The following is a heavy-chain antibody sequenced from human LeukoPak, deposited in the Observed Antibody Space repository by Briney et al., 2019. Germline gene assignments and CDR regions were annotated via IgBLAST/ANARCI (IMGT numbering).Heavy chain of an antibody. V-gene: IGHV1-2*02. Sequence: ASVKVSCKASGGTFTSYAISWVRQAPGQGLEWMGWINQDSGGTNYAQKFQGRVTMTRDTSISTAYMELSRLRSDDTAVYYCARDNRDYGDPLLFHFDYWGEGALVTVSS. J-gene: IGHJ4*02. D-gene: IGHD4-17*01. CDR2: INQDSGGT. CDR1: GGTFTSYA. CDR3: ARDNRDYGDPLLFHFDY.